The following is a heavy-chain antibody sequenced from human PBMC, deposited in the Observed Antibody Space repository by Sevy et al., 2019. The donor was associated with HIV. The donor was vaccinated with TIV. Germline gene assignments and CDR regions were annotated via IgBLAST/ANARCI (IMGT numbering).Heavy chain of an antibody. V-gene: IGHV3-66*01. CDR3: ASDADSSGYFRDY. Sequence: GGSLRLSCTASGFTVSSNYMSWVRQAPGKGLEWVSVIYRGRRTYYADSVKARFTISIDDSKNTLYLQMNSLGAEDTGIYYCASDADSSGYFRDYWGQGTLVTVSS. J-gene: IGHJ4*02. D-gene: IGHD3-22*01. CDR2: IYRGRRT. CDR1: GFTVSSNY.